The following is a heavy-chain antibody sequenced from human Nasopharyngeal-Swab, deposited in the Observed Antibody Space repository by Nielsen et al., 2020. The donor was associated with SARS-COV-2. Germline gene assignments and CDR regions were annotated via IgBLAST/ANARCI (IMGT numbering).Heavy chain of an antibody. V-gene: IGHV1-69*04. CDR3: ARGNEGAAAGTGYYYYGMDV. D-gene: IGHD6-13*01. Sequence: SVKVSCKASGGTFSSYAISWVRQAPGQGLEWMGRIIPILGIANYAQKFQGRVTITADKSTSTAYMELSSLRPEDTAVYYCARGNEGAAAGTGYYYYGMDVWGQGTTVTVSS. J-gene: IGHJ6*02. CDR2: IIPILGIA. CDR1: GGTFSSYA.